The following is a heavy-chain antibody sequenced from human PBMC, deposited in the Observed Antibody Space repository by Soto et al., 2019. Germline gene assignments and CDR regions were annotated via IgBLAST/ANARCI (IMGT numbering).Heavy chain of an antibody. V-gene: IGHV3-30-3*01. CDR3: ARDPIVVVPAAIRDYYYGMDV. J-gene: IGHJ6*02. D-gene: IGHD2-2*01. CDR1: GFTFSSYA. Sequence: QVQLVESGGGVVQPGRSLRLSCAASGFTFSSYAMHWVRQAPGKGLEWVAVISYDGSNKYYADSVKGRFTISRDNSKNTLYLQMNSLRAEDTAVYYCARDPIVVVPAAIRDYYYGMDVWGQGTTVTVSS. CDR2: ISYDGSNK.